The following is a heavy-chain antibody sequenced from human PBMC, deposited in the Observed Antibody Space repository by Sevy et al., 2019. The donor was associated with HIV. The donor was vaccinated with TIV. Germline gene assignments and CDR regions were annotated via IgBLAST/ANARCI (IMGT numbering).Heavy chain of an antibody. CDR2: ISAYNGNT. V-gene: IGHV1-18*01. CDR1: GYTFTSYG. Sequence: ASVKVSCKASGYTFTSYGISWVRQAPGQGLEWMGWISAYNGNTNYAQKLQGRVTMTTDTSTSTAYMELRGLRSDDTAVYYCARDRPYDFWSGYYLNKRDYYYYGMDVWGQRTTVTVSS. D-gene: IGHD3-3*01. CDR3: ARDRPYDFWSGYYLNKRDYYYYGMDV. J-gene: IGHJ6*02.